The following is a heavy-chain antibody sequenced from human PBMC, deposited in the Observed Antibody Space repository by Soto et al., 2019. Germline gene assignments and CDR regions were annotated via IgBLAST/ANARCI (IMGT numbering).Heavy chain of an antibody. CDR3: ARVPSDYDILTGHYYYYYGMDV. CDR2: IIPIFGTA. Sequence: SVKVSCKASGGTFSSYAISWVRQAPGQGLEWMGGIIPIFGTANYAQKFQGRVTITADESTSTAYMELSSLRSEDTAVYYCARVPSDYDILTGHYYYYYGMDVWGQGTTVTVS. V-gene: IGHV1-69*13. CDR1: GGTFSSYA. J-gene: IGHJ6*02. D-gene: IGHD3-9*01.